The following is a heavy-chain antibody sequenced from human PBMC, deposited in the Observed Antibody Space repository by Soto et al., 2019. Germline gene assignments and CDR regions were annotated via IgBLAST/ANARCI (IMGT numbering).Heavy chain of an antibody. D-gene: IGHD3-22*01. CDR1: GFTFSTYA. Sequence: PVGSLRLSCAASGFTFSTYALSWVRQAPGKGLEWVSGISGSGGSTYYADSVKGRFTISRDNSKNTLYLQMNSLRAEDTAVYYCAKSYYDSSGKRYWGQGTLVTV. CDR2: ISGSGGST. V-gene: IGHV3-23*01. J-gene: IGHJ4*02. CDR3: AKSYYDSSGKRY.